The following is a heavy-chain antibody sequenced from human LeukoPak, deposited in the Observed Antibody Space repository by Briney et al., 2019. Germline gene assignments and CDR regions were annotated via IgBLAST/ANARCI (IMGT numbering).Heavy chain of an antibody. D-gene: IGHD6-19*01. CDR3: ARAHSSGRTFDY. J-gene: IGHJ4*02. CDR1: GGSVNSGSYY. CDR2: IYYSGST. Sequence: PSGTLSLTCTVSGGSVNSGSYYWTWIRQPPGKGLEWIGYIYYSGSTNYNPSLKSRVTISVDTSKNQFSLKLSSVTAADTAVYYCARAHSSGRTFDYWGQGTLVTVSS. V-gene: IGHV4-61*01.